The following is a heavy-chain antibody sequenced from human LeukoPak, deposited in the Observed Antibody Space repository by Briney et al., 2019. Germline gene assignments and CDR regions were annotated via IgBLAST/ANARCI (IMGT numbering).Heavy chain of an antibody. V-gene: IGHV1-46*01. CDR3: ARPPGKYYYYYGMDV. CDR2: INPSGGST. CDR1: GYTFTSYY. J-gene: IGHJ6*02. Sequence: ASVKVSCKASGYTFTSYYMHWVRQAPGQGLEWMGIINPSGGSTSYAQKFQGRVTMTRDTSTSTVYMELSGLRSEDTAVYYCARPPGKYYYYYGMDVWGQGTTVTVSS.